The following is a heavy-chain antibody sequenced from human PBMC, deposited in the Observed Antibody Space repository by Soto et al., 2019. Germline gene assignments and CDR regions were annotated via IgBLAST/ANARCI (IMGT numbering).Heavy chain of an antibody. CDR1: GFTFNNYA. V-gene: IGHV3-23*01. D-gene: IGHD3-9*01. CDR3: AKLRYFDWLLDY. J-gene: IGHJ4*02. CDR2: VIGSGATT. Sequence: EVQLLESGGGLVQPGGSLRLSCAASGFTFNNYAMRWVRQAPGKGLEWVSTVIGSGATTYYADSVKGRFTVSRDNSKNTVYLQMNSLRAEDTAVYYCAKLRYFDWLLDYWGQGTLVTVSS.